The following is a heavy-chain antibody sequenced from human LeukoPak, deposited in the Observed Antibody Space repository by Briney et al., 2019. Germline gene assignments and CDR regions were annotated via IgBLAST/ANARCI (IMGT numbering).Heavy chain of an antibody. CDR1: AYTFATYG. CDR2: ISTYNGNT. D-gene: IGHD1-26*01. CDR3: ATTSPVGWPIVGFFDY. V-gene: IGHV1-18*01. Sequence: ASVKVSCKASAYTFATYGISWVRQAPGQGLEWMGWISTYNGNTNYAQKLQGRVTMTTDTSTSTAYMELRSLRSDDTAMYYCATTSPVGWPIVGFFDYRGQGTLVTVSS. J-gene: IGHJ4*02.